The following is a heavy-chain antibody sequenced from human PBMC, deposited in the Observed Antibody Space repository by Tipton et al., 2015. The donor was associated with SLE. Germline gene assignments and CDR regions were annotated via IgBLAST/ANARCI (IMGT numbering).Heavy chain of an antibody. V-gene: IGHV1-8*02. CDR1: GYTFTSYG. Sequence: QLVQSGAEVKKPGASVKVSCRASGYTFTSYGISWVRQAPGQGLEWMGWMNPNSGNTGYAQKFQGRVTMTRNTSISTAYMELSSLRSEDTAVYYCATSYRDYVEYFQHWGQGTLVTVSS. J-gene: IGHJ1*01. CDR3: ATSYRDYVEYFQH. D-gene: IGHD4-17*01. CDR2: MNPNSGNT.